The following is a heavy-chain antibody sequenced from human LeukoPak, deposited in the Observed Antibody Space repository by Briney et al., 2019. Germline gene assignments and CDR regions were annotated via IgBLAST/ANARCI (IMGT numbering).Heavy chain of an antibody. J-gene: IGHJ4*02. CDR1: GGSFSGYY. Sequence: SEALSLTCAVYGGSFSGYYWSWIRQPPGKGLEWIGEINHSGSTNYNPSLKSRVTISVDTSKNQFSLKLSSVTAADTAVYYCARDNRWGYFDSWGQGTLVTVSS. CDR3: ARDNRWGYFDS. CDR2: INHSGST. D-gene: IGHD3-16*01. V-gene: IGHV4-34*01.